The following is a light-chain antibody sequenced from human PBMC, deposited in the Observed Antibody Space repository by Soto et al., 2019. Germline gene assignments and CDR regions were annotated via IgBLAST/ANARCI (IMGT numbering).Light chain of an antibody. Sequence: QSVLTQPPSMSAAPGQKVIISCSGSSSNIGDNYVSWYQQFPGTAPQLLIYDNNERPSGTPDRFSGSKSGTSATLGITGLQTGAEADYYCGTWDHSLNDVIFGGGTKVTVL. CDR3: GTWDHSLNDVI. CDR2: DNN. J-gene: IGLJ2*01. V-gene: IGLV1-51*01. CDR1: SSNIGDNY.